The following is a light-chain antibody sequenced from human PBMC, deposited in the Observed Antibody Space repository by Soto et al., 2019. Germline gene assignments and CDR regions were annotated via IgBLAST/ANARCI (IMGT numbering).Light chain of an antibody. CDR1: QGVANY. Sequence: DIQMTQSPSSLSASVGDRVTITCRASQGVANYLGWYQQKPGKVPKALIYGVSTLQSGVPSRFSRSGSDTDFTLTISSLQPEDAATYYCQHYRSAQMTFGQGTKVEIK. J-gene: IGKJ1*01. CDR3: QHYRSAQMT. CDR2: GVS. V-gene: IGKV1-27*01.